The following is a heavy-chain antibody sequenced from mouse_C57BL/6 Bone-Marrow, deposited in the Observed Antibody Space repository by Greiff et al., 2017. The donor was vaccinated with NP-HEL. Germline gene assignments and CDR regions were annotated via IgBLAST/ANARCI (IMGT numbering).Heavy chain of an antibody. CDR2: LHPNSGST. D-gene: IGHD1-1*01. V-gene: IGHV1-64*01. CDR1: GYTFTSYW. J-gene: IGHJ2*01. Sequence: QVQLQQPGAELVKPGASVKLSCKASGYTFTSYWLHWVKQRPGQGLACIGLLHPNSGSTNYNEKFTSKATLTVDKSSSTAYMQLSSLTSEDSAVYYCARSRSLLRYSYWGQGTTLTVSS. CDR3: ARSRSLLRYSY.